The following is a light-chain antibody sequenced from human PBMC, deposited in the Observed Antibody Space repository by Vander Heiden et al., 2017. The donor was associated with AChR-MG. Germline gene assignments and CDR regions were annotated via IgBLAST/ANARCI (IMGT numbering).Light chain of an antibody. Sequence: QSVLTQPPSASGTPGQRVTIPCSGSSSNIGSNPVSWYQQLPGTAPKLRIYSNNQRPSGVPDRFSGSKSGTSASLAISGLQSEDEADYDCAAWDDSLNGWVFGGGTKLTVL. V-gene: IGLV1-44*01. CDR1: SSNIGSNP. CDR2: SNN. J-gene: IGLJ3*02. CDR3: AAWDDSLNGWV.